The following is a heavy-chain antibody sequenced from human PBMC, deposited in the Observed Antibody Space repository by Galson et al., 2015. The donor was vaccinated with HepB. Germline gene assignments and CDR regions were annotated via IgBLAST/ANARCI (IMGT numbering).Heavy chain of an antibody. CDR2: IDWDDDK. CDR3: ARMGGPVVPAATDYYYMDV. CDR1: GFSLSTSGMR. J-gene: IGHJ6*03. V-gene: IGHV2-70*04. Sequence: PALVKPTQTLTLTCTFSGFSLSTSGMRVSWIRQPPGKALEWLAHIDWDDDKFYSTSLKTRLTISKDTSKNQVVITMSNMDPEDTATYYCARMGGPVVPAATDYYYMDVWGKGTTVTVSS. D-gene: IGHD2-2*01.